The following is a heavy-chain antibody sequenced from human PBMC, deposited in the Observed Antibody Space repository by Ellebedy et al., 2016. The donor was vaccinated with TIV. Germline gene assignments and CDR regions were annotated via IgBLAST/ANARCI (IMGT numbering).Heavy chain of an antibody. D-gene: IGHD3-10*01. J-gene: IGHJ4*02. CDR2: VYYRGST. CDR1: GASISGSSYY. CDR3: ARAYGSGSNFQY. V-gene: IGHV4-39*01. Sequence: SETLSLTXSVSGASISGSSYYWGWVRQPPGKGLEWIGSVYYRGSTFYNPSLKSRATTSVDTSKNEFSLKLTSVTAADTAVYFCARAYGSGSNFQYWGQGTLVTVSA.